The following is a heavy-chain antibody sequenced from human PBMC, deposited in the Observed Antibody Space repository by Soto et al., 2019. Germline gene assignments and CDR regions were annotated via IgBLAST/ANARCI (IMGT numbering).Heavy chain of an antibody. V-gene: IGHV1-3*01. CDR1: GYTFTRYA. Sequence: ASVKVSCKASGYTFTRYAMHWVRQAPGQRLEWMGWINAGNGNTKYSQKFQGRVTITRDTSASTAYMELSSLRSEDTAVYYCASNRRPESSGYYYVDYWGQGTLVTVSS. D-gene: IGHD3-22*01. CDR2: INAGNGNT. CDR3: ASNRRPESSGYYYVDY. J-gene: IGHJ4*02.